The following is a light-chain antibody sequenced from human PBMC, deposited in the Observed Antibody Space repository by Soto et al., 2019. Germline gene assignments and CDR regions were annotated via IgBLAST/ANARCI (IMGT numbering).Light chain of an antibody. CDR1: QNLNSNF. CDR2: AAS. V-gene: IGKV3-20*01. Sequence: PGERATLSCRASQNLNSNFLAWYQQKPGQAPRLLIYAASTRATGIPDRFSGSGSGTDFTFTISRLEPGDFAVYYCQQYGSSPWTFGQGTKGDIK. J-gene: IGKJ1*01. CDR3: QQYGSSPWT.